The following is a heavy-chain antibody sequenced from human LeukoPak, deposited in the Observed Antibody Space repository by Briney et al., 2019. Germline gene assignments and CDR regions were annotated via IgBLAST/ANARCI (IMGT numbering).Heavy chain of an antibody. Sequence: PSETLSLTCTVSGGSISSYYWGWIRQPAGKGLEWIGRIYTSGSTNYNPSLKSRVTMSVDTSKNQFSLKLSSVTAADTAVYYCAREAYSSSPGAFDIWGQGTMVTVSS. D-gene: IGHD6-6*01. J-gene: IGHJ3*02. CDR2: IYTSGST. CDR3: AREAYSSSPGAFDI. V-gene: IGHV4-4*07. CDR1: GGSISSYY.